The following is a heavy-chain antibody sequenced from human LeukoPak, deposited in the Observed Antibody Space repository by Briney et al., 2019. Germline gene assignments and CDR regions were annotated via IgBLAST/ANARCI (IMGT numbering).Heavy chain of an antibody. J-gene: IGHJ2*01. CDR3: ARGPYSSGWDTKNPYWYFDL. CDR1: GGSFSGYY. Sequence: SETLSLTCAVYGGSFSGYYWSWIRQPPGKGLEWIGEINHSGSTNYNPSLKSRVTISVDTSKNQLSLKLSSVTAADTAVYYCARGPYSSGWDTKNPYWYFDLWGRGTLVTVSS. V-gene: IGHV4-34*01. D-gene: IGHD6-19*01. CDR2: INHSGST.